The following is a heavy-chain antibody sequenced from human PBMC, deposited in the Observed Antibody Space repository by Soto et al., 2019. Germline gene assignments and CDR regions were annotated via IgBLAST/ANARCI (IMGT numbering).Heavy chain of an antibody. CDR2: ISYDGSNK. D-gene: IGHD2-2*01. Sequence: QVQLVESGGGVVQPGRSLRLSCAASGFTFSSYAMHWVRQAPGKGLEWVAVISYDGSNKYYADSVKGRFTISRDNSKNTLYLQMNSLRAEDTAVYYCARDQTVVPLDYWGQGTLVTVSS. CDR1: GFTFSSYA. V-gene: IGHV3-30-3*01. CDR3: ARDQTVVPLDY. J-gene: IGHJ4*02.